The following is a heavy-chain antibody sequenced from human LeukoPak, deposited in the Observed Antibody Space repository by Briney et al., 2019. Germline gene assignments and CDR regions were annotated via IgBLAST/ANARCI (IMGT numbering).Heavy chain of an antibody. CDR3: AREEQSHAFDI. D-gene: IGHD6-19*01. V-gene: IGHV3-33*01. Sequence: GGSLRLSCAASGFTFSSYGMHWVRQAPGKGLEWVAVIWYDGSNKYYADSVKGRFTISRDNSKNTLYLQMNSPRAEDTAVYYCAREEQSHAFDIWGQGTMVTVSS. CDR1: GFTFSSYG. CDR2: IWYDGSNK. J-gene: IGHJ3*02.